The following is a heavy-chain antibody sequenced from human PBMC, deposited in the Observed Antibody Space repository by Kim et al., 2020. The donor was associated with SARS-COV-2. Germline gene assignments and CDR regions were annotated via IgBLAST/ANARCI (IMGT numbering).Heavy chain of an antibody. Sequence: SETLSLTCAVYGGSFSGYYWSWIRQPPGKGLEWIGEINHSGSTNYNPSLKSRVTISVDTSKNQFSLKLSSVTAADTAVYYCARDSFDYGDQPDYYYYYGMDVRGQGTTVTVSS. CDR2: INHSGST. CDR3: ARDSFDYGDQPDYYYYYGMDV. J-gene: IGHJ6*02. CDR1: GGSFSGYY. V-gene: IGHV4-34*01. D-gene: IGHD4-17*01.